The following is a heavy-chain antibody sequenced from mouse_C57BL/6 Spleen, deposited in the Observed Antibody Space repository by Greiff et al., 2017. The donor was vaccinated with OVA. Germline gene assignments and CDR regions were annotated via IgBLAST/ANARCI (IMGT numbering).Heavy chain of an antibody. CDR3: ARDNDYDADYFDY. J-gene: IGHJ2*01. CDR2: ISYDGSN. D-gene: IGHD2-4*01. CDR1: GYSITSGYY. V-gene: IGHV3-6*01. Sequence: EVKLVESGPGLVKPSQSLSLTCSVTGYSITSGYYWNWIRQFPGNKLEWMGYISYDGSNNYNPSLKNRISITRDTSKNQFFLKLNSVTTEDTATYYCARDNDYDADYFDYWGQGTTLTVSS.